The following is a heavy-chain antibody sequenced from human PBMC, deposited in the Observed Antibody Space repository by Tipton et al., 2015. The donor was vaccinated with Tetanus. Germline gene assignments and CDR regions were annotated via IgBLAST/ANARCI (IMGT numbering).Heavy chain of an antibody. CDR3: ARGVDGDH. V-gene: IGHV3-11*06. J-gene: IGHJ1*01. CDR2: ISSSSSHT. D-gene: IGHD5-12*01. CDR1: GSNFSDYY. Sequence: SLRLSCAASGSNFSDYYMSWIRQAPGKGLEWVSHISSSSSHTNYADSVKGRFTMSRDNAKSSLYLQMNSLRVEDTAVYYCARGVDGDHWGQGTLVTVSS.